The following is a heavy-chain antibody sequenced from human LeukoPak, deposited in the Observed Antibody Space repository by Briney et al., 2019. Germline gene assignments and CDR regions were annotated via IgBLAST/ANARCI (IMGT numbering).Heavy chain of an antibody. CDR1: GGSISSSSYY. CDR3: ARDAEDSTSDYYYMDV. CDR2: IYHSGST. Sequence: PSETLSLTCTVSGGSISSSSYYWGWIRQPPGKGLEWIGSIYHSGSTYYNPSLKSRVTISVDTSKNQFSLKLSSVTAADTAVYYCARDAEDSTSDYYYMDVWGKGTTVTVSS. V-gene: IGHV4-39*07. D-gene: IGHD6-13*01. J-gene: IGHJ6*03.